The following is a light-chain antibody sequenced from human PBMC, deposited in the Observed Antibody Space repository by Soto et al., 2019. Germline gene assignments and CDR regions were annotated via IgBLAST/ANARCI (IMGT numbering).Light chain of an antibody. J-gene: IGKJ2*01. CDR1: QNIGSS. V-gene: IGKV1-39*01. Sequence: DIQMTQSPSSLSASVGDRVSITCRASQNIGSSLNWYQQKPGKAPEILIYAASRLQSGVPSRFIGGGSGTHFALTITSLQPEDFATYYCQQTNSMPKSFGQGTKLELK. CDR2: AAS. CDR3: QQTNSMPKS.